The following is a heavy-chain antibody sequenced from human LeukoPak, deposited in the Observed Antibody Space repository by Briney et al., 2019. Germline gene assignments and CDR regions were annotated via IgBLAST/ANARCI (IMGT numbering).Heavy chain of an antibody. Sequence: ASVKVSCKASGYTFTSYNINWVRQPTGQGLEWMGWMNPNNGDTGYAQKFQGRVSMTRDTSISTAYMELSSLRSEDTAVYYCAITVTIVRLLDYWGQGTLVTVSS. J-gene: IGHJ4*02. V-gene: IGHV1-8*01. D-gene: IGHD4-11*01. CDR1: GYTFTSYN. CDR3: AITVTIVRLLDY. CDR2: MNPNNGDT.